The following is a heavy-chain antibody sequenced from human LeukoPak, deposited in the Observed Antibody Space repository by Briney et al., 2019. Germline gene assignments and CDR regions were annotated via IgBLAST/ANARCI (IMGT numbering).Heavy chain of an antibody. J-gene: IGHJ3*02. Sequence: SETLSLTCAVYGGSFSGYYWSWIRQPPGKGLEWIGYIYYSGNTYYNPSLKSRLTISVDTSKNQFSLQLTSVTAADTAVYYCARARRFAAAGTTAFDIWGQGTMVTVSS. CDR3: ARARRFAAAGTTAFDI. D-gene: IGHD6-13*01. V-gene: IGHV4-34*01. CDR1: GGSFSGYY. CDR2: IYYSGNT.